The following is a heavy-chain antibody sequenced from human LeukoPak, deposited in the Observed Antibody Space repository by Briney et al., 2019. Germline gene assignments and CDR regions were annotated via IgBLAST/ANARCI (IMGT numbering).Heavy chain of an antibody. CDR3: ARGLTTIWGSYRSMGGWFDP. V-gene: IGHV4-31*03. CDR2: IYYSGST. J-gene: IGHJ5*02. CDR1: GGSISSGGYY. D-gene: IGHD3-16*02. Sequence: SQTLSLTCTVSGGSISSGGYYWSWIRQHPGKGLEWIGYIYYSGSTYYNPSLKSRVTISVDTSKNQFSLKLSSVTAADTAVYYCARGLTTIWGSYRSMGGWFDPWGQGTLVTVSS.